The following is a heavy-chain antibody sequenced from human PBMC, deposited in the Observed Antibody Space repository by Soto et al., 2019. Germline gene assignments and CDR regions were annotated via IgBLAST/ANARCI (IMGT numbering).Heavy chain of an antibody. CDR3: ARAIAVAGTYYYYGMEV. CDR1: GDSVSSNSAA. Sequence: LSLTCAISGDSVSSNSAAWNWIRQSPSRGLEWLGRTYYRSKWYNDYAVSVKSRITINPDTSKNQFSLQLNSVTPEDTAVYYCARAIAVAGTYYYYGMEVWGKGTKVTVSS. CDR2: TYYRSKWYN. J-gene: IGHJ6*04. V-gene: IGHV6-1*01. D-gene: IGHD6-19*01.